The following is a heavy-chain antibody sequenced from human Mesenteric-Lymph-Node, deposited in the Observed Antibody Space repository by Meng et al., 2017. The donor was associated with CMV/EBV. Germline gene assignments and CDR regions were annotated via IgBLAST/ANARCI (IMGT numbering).Heavy chain of an antibody. CDR2: ISSSSSYI. D-gene: IGHD3-10*01. Sequence: GESLKISCAASGFTFGTYAMSWVRQAPGKGLEWVSSISSSSSYIYYADSVKGRFTISRDNAKNSLYLQMNSLRAEDTAVYYCARDSYVSGELALQIDYWGQRTLVTVSS. CDR1: GFTFGTYA. CDR3: ARDSYVSGELALQIDY. V-gene: IGHV3-21*01. J-gene: IGHJ4*02.